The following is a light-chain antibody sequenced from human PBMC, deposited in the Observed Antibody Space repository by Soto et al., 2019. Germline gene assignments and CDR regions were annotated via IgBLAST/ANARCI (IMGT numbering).Light chain of an antibody. J-gene: IGKJ4*01. CDR2: DAS. CDR1: QDISNF. V-gene: IGKV1-33*01. Sequence: DIQITQSASSLSASVGDRVTITCQASQDISNFLIWYQQKPGKAPRLLIYDASNLETGVPSRFSGSGSGTHFTFTVSSLQPEDVATYYCQQFDHLPLTFGGGTKVDIK. CDR3: QQFDHLPLT.